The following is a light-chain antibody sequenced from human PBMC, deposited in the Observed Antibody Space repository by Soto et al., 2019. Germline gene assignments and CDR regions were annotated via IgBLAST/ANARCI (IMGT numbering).Light chain of an antibody. CDR2: GAS. CDR3: QQYGGSPLLT. CDR1: RAITCSF. J-gene: IGKJ3*01. V-gene: IGKV3-20*01. Sequence: IVLTQSPGTLSLSPGDRATLSCRASRAITCSFLAWYQQKPGQAPRLLIYGASSRATGIPDRFSGSGSGTDFTLIISRLEPEDFAVYYCQQYGGSPLLTFGPGTKVDIK.